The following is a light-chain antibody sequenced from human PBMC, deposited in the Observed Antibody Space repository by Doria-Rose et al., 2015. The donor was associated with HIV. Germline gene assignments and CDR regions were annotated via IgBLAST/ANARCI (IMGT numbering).Light chain of an antibody. CDR1: QGIGSD. J-gene: IGKJ2*01. CDR3: QQYSQWPPYT. V-gene: IGKV3-15*01. CDR2: RAS. Sequence: EIVMTQPPATLSVSPGERATLSCRASQGIGSDLAWYQQKPGQAPRLLIYRASIRATGIPPRFTGGGSGTEFTLTISSLQSEDFAVYFCQQYSQWPPYTFGQGTKLEVK.